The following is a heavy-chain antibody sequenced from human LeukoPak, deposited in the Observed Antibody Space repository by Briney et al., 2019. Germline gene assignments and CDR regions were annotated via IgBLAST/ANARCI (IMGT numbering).Heavy chain of an antibody. Sequence: GGSLRLSCAASGFTFSSYSMNWVRQAPGKGLEWVSSISSSSSYIYYADSEKGRFTISRDNAKNSLYLQMNSLRAEDTAVYYCARDDYDFWSGYSPASLDAFDIWGQGTMVTVSS. D-gene: IGHD3-3*01. V-gene: IGHV3-21*01. CDR1: GFTFSSYS. CDR2: ISSSSSYI. CDR3: ARDDYDFWSGYSPASLDAFDI. J-gene: IGHJ3*02.